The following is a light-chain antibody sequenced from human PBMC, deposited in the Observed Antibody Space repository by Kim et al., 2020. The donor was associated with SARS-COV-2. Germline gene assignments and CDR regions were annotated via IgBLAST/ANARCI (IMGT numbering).Light chain of an antibody. CDR2: AVL. Sequence: ASVGDRVTITCRASEDIRNDLAWYQHQPGQAPKRLIYAVLRLQSGVPSRFSGSGYGAEFTLTISSLQPEDFATYYCIQHRTYPYTFGQGTRLEIK. J-gene: IGKJ5*01. V-gene: IGKV1-17*01. CDR3: IQHRTYPYT. CDR1: EDIRND.